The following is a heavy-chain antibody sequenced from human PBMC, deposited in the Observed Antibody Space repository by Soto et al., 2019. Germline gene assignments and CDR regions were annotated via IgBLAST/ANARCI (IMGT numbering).Heavy chain of an antibody. V-gene: IGHV1-69*13. D-gene: IGHD5-12*01. CDR2: SIPIFGTA. CDR1: GGTFNNYP. J-gene: IGHJ6*02. Sequence: SVKVSCKASGGTFNNYPITWVRQAPGEGLEWMGGSIPIFGTANYAQKFQGRVTISVDESTSTAYMELGSLRSEDTAVYYCARGRGYSGDDHYYYFDMDVWGQGTTVTVSS. CDR3: ARGRGYSGDDHYYYFDMDV.